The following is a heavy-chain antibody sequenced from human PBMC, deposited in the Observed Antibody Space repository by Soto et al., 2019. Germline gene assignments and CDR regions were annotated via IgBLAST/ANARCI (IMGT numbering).Heavy chain of an antibody. CDR3: ARYYYGSGFPY. CDR2: IYHSGST. D-gene: IGHD3-10*01. J-gene: IGHJ4*02. Sequence: AETLSLTCSVSGGSISSSNWWSVVRQPPGKGLEWIGEIYHSGSTNYNPSLKSRVTISVDKSKNQFSLKLSSVTAADTAVYYCARYYYGSGFPYWGQGTLVTVSS. CDR1: GGSISSSNW. V-gene: IGHV4-4*02.